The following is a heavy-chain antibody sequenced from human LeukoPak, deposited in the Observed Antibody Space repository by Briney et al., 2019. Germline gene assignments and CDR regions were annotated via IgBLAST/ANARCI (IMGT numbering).Heavy chain of an antibody. CDR1: GFTSDDYA. Sequence: GGSLMLPCAASGFTSDDYALHWLRRAPAEGLVWVSAIIWNGGSIDYADSVKGRFTISRDNAKNSLYLQMNSLRAEDTALYYCTKRLGVNQPEIPRRYYYSCYGMDVWGQGTTVTVSS. CDR2: IIWNGGSI. J-gene: IGHJ6*02. D-gene: IGHD1-14*01. CDR3: TKRLGVNQPEIPRRYYYSCYGMDV. V-gene: IGHV3-9*02.